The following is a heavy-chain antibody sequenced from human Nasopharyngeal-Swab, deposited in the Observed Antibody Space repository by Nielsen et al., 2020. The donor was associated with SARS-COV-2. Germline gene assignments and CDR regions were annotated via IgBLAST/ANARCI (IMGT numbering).Heavy chain of an antibody. J-gene: IGHJ4*02. V-gene: IGHV3-23*01. Sequence: VRQAPGKGLEWVAAIVGSGDISGSGGSTYYADSVKGRFTISRDNFKNTLSLQMNSLRAEDTAVYYCAKDLRGPYFFWGQGTLVTVSS. D-gene: IGHD2/OR15-2a*01. CDR3: AKDLRGPYFF. CDR2: IVGSGDISGSGGST.